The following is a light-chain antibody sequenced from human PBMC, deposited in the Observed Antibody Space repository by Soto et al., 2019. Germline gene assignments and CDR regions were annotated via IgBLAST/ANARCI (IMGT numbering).Light chain of an antibody. Sequence: IHMTQSPSSLSVRFGYRVPIDCRASQSITTYLNWYQQTSGEAPKLLIYAAARLQTGVPSRFSGSGSGTDFTLTISSLQPEDFATYYCQQAYGAPPTFGQGTEVNIK. CDR3: QQAYGAPPT. CDR2: AAA. J-gene: IGKJ1*01. CDR1: QSITTY. V-gene: IGKV1-39*01.